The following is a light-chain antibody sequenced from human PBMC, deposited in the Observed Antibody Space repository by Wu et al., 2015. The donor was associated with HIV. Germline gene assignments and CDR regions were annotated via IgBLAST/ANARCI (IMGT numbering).Light chain of an antibody. Sequence: EIVMTQSPATLSVSPGETVTLSCRASQSVSRSLAWYQHQPGQAPRLLIYGASSRATGIPDRFSGSGSGTDFTLTISRLEPEDFAVYYCQQYGSSPTFGGGTKVEIK. CDR2: GAS. J-gene: IGKJ4*01. CDR3: QQYGSSPT. V-gene: IGKV3-20*01. CDR1: QSVSRS.